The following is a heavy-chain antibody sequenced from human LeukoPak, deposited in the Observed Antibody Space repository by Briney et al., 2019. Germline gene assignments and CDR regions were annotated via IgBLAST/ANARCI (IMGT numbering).Heavy chain of an antibody. V-gene: IGHV3-21*01. J-gene: IGHJ3*02. Sequence: GGSLRLSCAASGFTFSSYNMNWVRQAPGKGLEWVSSISSSSYIYYADSVKGRFTISRDNAKNSLYLQMNSLRAEDTAVHYCARTYNWNDDAFDIWGQGAMVTVSS. CDR3: ARTYNWNDDAFDI. D-gene: IGHD1-1*01. CDR1: GFTFSSYN. CDR2: ISSSSYI.